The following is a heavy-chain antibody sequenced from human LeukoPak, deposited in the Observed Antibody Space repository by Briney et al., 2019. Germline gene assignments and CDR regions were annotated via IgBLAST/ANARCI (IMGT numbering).Heavy chain of an antibody. V-gene: IGHV3-73*01. J-gene: IGHJ4*02. CDR1: GFTFSGSA. CDR3: TRRFPDSSGYYVY. D-gene: IGHD3-22*01. Sequence: PGGSLRLSCAASGFTFSGSAMHWVRHASGKGLEWVGRIRSKANSYATAYAASVKGRFTISRDDSKNTAYLQMNSLKTEDTAVYYCTRRFPDSSGYYVYWGQGTLVTVSS. CDR2: IRSKANSYAT.